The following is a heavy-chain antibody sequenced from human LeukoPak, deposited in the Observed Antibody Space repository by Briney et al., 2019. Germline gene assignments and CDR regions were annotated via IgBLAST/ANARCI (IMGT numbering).Heavy chain of an antibody. D-gene: IGHD1-1*01. J-gene: IGHJ3*02. Sequence: SETLSLTCAVSGGYISSRNWWSWVRQPPGKGLEWIGEIYHSGITNYNPSLKSRVTMSVDKSKNQFSLNLSSVTAADTAMYYCARKDWNDVRAFDIWGQGTMVIVSS. V-gene: IGHV4-4*02. CDR1: GGYISSRNW. CDR2: IYHSGIT. CDR3: ARKDWNDVRAFDI.